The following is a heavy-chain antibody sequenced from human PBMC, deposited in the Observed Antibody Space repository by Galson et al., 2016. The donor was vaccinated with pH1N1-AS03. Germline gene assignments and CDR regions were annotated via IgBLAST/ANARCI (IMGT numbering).Heavy chain of an antibody. Sequence: SVKVSCKASGDTFSGYGITWARQAPGQGLEWMGGIIPTYGTSNYAQKFQGRVTITADESTSTTHMDLSSLRSEDTAVYFCARRRLDPFRGASGWYFYFYGVDVWGQGTTVTVSS. J-gene: IGHJ6*02. CDR3: ARRRLDPFRGASGWYFYFYGVDV. CDR2: IIPTYGTS. V-gene: IGHV1-69*13. CDR1: GDTFSGYG. D-gene: IGHD6-25*01.